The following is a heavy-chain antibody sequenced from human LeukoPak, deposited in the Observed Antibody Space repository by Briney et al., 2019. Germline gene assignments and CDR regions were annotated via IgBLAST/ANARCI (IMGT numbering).Heavy chain of an antibody. J-gene: IGHJ5*02. D-gene: IGHD3-16*02. V-gene: IGHV4-34*01. CDR1: GGSFSGYY. CDR2: INHSGST. CDR3: ARGRLSRYNWFDP. Sequence: PSETLSLTCAVYGGSFSGYYWSWIRQPPGKGLEWIGEINHSGSTNYNPSLKSRVTISVDTSKNQFSLKLSSVTAADTAVYYCARGRLSRYNWFDPWGQGTLVTVSS.